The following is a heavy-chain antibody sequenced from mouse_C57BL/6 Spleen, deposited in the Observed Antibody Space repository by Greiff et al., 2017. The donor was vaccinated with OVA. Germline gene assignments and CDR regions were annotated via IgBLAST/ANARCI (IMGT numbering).Heavy chain of an antibody. Sequence: VQRVESGPELVKPGASVKISCKASGYAFSSSWMNWVKQRPGKGLEWIGRIYPGDGDTNYNGKFKGKATLTADKSSSTAYMQLSSLTSEDSAVYFCARSGYYSNYVFYAMDYWGQGTSVTVSS. CDR2: IYPGDGDT. CDR1: GYAFSSSW. J-gene: IGHJ4*01. D-gene: IGHD2-5*01. CDR3: ARSGYYSNYVFYAMDY. V-gene: IGHV1-82*01.